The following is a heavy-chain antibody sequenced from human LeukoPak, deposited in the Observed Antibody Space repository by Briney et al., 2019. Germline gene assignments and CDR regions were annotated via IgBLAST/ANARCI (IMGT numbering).Heavy chain of an antibody. D-gene: IGHD2-2*01. V-gene: IGHV3-30*02. J-gene: IGHJ3*02. Sequence: GGSLRLSCAASGFTFSSYGMHWVRQSPGKGLEWVAFIRYDGSNKYYADSVKGRFTISRDNSKNTLYLQMNSLRAEDTAVYYCAKTLGEYQLLSGAMPNGFDIWGQGTMVTVSS. CDR3: AKTLGEYQLLSGAMPNGFDI. CDR1: GFTFSSYG. CDR2: IRYDGSNK.